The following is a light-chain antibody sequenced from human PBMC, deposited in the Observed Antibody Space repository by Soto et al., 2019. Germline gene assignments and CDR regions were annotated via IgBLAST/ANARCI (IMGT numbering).Light chain of an antibody. Sequence: EIVLTQSPGNLYLSPGERATISSRASEFLSSSYLVWYQQKPGQAPRLLIYAASRRATGIPERFSGSGSATEYTLTINTLEPEDFSVYYCQQQGTFGQGTKLEIK. V-gene: IGKV3-20*01. CDR2: AAS. J-gene: IGKJ2*01. CDR3: QQQGT. CDR1: EFLSSSY.